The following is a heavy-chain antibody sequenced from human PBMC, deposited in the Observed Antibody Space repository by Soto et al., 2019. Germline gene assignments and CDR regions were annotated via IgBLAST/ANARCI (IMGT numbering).Heavy chain of an antibody. CDR1: GVPFGSRA. V-gene: IGHV3-23*01. CDR2: ITDTGGDA. CDR3: ARGSTDSYPGSRIFDF. D-gene: IGHD3-10*01. Sequence: GGSLRLSCVASGVPFGSRAMSWVRQAPGEGLQWVSTITDTGGDAKYADSVRGRFVISRDNSKNTLYLQMTSLTAEDSAMYYCARGSTDSYPGSRIFDFWGRGTLVTVSS. J-gene: IGHJ4*02.